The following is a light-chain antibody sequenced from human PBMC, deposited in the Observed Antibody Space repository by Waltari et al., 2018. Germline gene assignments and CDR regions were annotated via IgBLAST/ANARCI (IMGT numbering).Light chain of an antibody. Sequence: SLSYRSDNENALAWYQQKPGQPPKLLIYWASTRESGVPDRFSASGSGTDFTLTISSLQAEDVAVYYCHQYHRCPVTFGQATRLEIK. CDR2: WAS. J-gene: IGKJ5*01. CDR1: SLSYRSDNENA. V-gene: IGKV4-1*01. CDR3: HQYHRCPVT.